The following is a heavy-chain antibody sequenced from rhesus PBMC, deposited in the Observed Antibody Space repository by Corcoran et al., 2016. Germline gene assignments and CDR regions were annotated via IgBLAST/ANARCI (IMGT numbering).Heavy chain of an antibody. D-gene: IGHD1-44*01. CDR1: GGSISSNY. V-gene: IGHV4S11*01. J-gene: IGHJ5-1*01. Sequence: QVQLQESGPGLVRPSETLSLTCAVSGGSISSNYWSWIRLAPGRGLEWIGYIYGSVSPYYNPSLKSRVTLSVDTSRSQLSLKLTSVTAADTAVFYCARQGGTYNRFDVWGPGVLVTVSS. CDR3: ARQGGTYNRFDV. CDR2: IYGSVSP.